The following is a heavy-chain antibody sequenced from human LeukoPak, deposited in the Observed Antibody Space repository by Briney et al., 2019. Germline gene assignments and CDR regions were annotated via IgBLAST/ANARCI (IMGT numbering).Heavy chain of an antibody. V-gene: IGHV4-34*01. CDR2: INHSGST. J-gene: IGHJ4*02. CDR3: AGRVMITFGGDFDY. CDR1: GGSFSGYY. D-gene: IGHD3-16*01. Sequence: SETLSLTCAVYGGSFSGYYWSWIRQPPGKGLEWIGEINHSGSTNYNPSLKSRVTISVDTSKNQFSLKLSSVTAADTAVYYCAGRVMITFGGDFDYWGQGTLVTVSS.